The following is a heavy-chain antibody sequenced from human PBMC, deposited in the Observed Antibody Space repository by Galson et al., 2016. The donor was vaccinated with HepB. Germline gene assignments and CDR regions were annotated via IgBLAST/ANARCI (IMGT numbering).Heavy chain of an antibody. V-gene: IGHV3-7*01. CDR1: TFTFSNYW. CDR2: IKPDGSEK. CDR3: ARRSCTAGRCYSASYLCFDS. Sequence: SLRLSCADSTFTFSNYWMTWVRQAPGKGLEWVANIKPDGSEKYYVDSVKGRFTISGDNAKNSLYLQMNSLRAEDTAVYYCARRSCTAGRCYSASYLCFDSWGQGTLVTVSS. J-gene: IGHJ4*02. D-gene: IGHD2-15*01.